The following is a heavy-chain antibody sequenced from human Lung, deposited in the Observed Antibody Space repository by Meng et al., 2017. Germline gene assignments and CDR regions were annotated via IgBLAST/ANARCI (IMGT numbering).Heavy chain of an antibody. D-gene: IGHD2-2*01. J-gene: IGHJ5*02. CDR2: ISHSGST. Sequence: QVQLQQWGAGLLKPSETLSLTCGVYGGSFSGYYWSWIRQPPGKGLEWIGEISHSGSTNYNPSLKRQVTISVDTSKNQFSLQLTSVTAADTAMYYCTRAPLPAGRGLKNWFEPWGQGTLVTVSS. V-gene: IGHV4-34*01. CDR1: GGSFSGYY. CDR3: TRAPLPAGRGLKNWFEP.